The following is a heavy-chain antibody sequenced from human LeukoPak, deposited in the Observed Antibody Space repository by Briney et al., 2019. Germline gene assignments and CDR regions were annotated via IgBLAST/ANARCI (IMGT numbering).Heavy chain of an antibody. CDR1: GFTFSSYS. CDR2: ISSSSSTI. D-gene: IGHD5-12*01. Sequence: GGSLRLSCAASGFTFSSYSMNWVRQAPGKGLEWVSYISSSSSTIYYADSVKGRFTISRDNAKNSLYLQMNSLRAEDTAVYYCARDLKRGYSGHGPVVWGQGTLVTVSS. J-gene: IGHJ4*02. CDR3: ARDLKRGYSGHGPVV. V-gene: IGHV3-48*01.